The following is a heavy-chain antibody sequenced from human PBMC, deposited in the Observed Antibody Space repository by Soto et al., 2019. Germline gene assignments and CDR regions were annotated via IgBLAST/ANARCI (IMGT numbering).Heavy chain of an antibody. CDR2: IKQDGSEI. J-gene: IGHJ5*02. CDR1: GFTFSSYW. D-gene: IGHD6-6*01. V-gene: IGHV3-7*05. Sequence: EVQLVESGGGLVQPGGSLRLSCAASGFTFSSYWMSWVRQVPGKGLEWVANIKQDGSEIYYVDSVKGRFTISRDNAKNSVYLQMNSLSAEDTAMYHCARSIFAIPGDTWGQGTLVTVSS. CDR3: ARSIFAIPGDT.